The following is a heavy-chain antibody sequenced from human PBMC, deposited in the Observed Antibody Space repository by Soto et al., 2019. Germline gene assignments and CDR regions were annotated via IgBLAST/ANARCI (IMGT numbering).Heavy chain of an antibody. Sequence: SETLSLTCTVSCGSISSSSYYWGWIRQPPGKGLEWIGSIYYSGSTYYNPSLKSRVTISVDTSKNQFSLKLSSVTAADTAVYYCARHDAVGKETDGMDVWGQGTTVTVSS. CDR3: ARHDAVGKETDGMDV. D-gene: IGHD2-15*01. CDR2: IYYSGST. J-gene: IGHJ6*02. CDR1: CGSISSSSYY. V-gene: IGHV4-39*01.